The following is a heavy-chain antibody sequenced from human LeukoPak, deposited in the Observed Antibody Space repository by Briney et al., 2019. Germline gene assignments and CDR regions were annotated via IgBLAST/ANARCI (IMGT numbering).Heavy chain of an antibody. J-gene: IGHJ6*03. CDR2: INDGGDT. V-gene: IGHV4-34*01. D-gene: IGHD5-24*01. Sequence: SETLSLTCGVNGGSFSGYDWSWVRQPPGKGLEWIGEINDGGDTNYNPSLESRVTMSVDTSKNQFSLTVTSVTAADTAVYYCARGLGWKVATMGLFFMDVWGEGTTVTVSS. CDR1: GGSFSGYD. CDR3: ARGLGWKVATMGLFFMDV.